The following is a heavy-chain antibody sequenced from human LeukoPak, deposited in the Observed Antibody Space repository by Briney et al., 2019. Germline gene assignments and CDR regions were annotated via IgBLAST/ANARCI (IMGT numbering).Heavy chain of an antibody. CDR2: IYTSGST. V-gene: IGHV4-61*02. CDR1: GGSISSGRYY. D-gene: IGHD3-10*01. Sequence: SETLSLTCTVSGGSISSGRYYWGWIRQPAGKGLEWIVRIYTSGSTNYNPSLKSRVTISVDTSKNQFSLKLSSVTAADTAVYYCARVRGSGSYLFDYWGQGTLVTVSS. CDR3: ARVRGSGSYLFDY. J-gene: IGHJ4*02.